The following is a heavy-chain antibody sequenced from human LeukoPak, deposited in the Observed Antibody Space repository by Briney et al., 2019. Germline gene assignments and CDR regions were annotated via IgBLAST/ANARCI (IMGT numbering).Heavy chain of an antibody. CDR2: IYSSGST. J-gene: IGHJ2*01. CDR1: GGSISRYY. Sequence: PSETLSLTCTVSGGSISRYYWSWIRQPAGKVLEWIGRIYSSGSTTYNPSLKSRVTMSVDTSKNQFSLKLNSVTATDTPVYYCARSRYSGSWYFDLWGRGTLVTVSS. D-gene: IGHD1-26*01. V-gene: IGHV4-4*07. CDR3: ARSRYSGSWYFDL.